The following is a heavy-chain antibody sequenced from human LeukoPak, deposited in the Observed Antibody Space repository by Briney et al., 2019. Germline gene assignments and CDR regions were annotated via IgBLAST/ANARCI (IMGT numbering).Heavy chain of an antibody. CDR3: ARGSRYYGSGTPLRY. CDR1: GGSFSGYY. V-gene: IGHV4-34*01. Sequence: KPSETLSLTCAVYGGSFSGYYWSWIRQPPGKGLEWIGEINHSGSTNYNPSLKSRVTISVDTSKNQFSLKLSSVTAADTAVYYCARGSRYYGSGTPLRYWGQGTLVTVSS. D-gene: IGHD3-10*01. J-gene: IGHJ4*02. CDR2: INHSGST.